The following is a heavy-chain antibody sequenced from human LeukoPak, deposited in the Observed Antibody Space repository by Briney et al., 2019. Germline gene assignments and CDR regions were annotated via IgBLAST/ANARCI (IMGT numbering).Heavy chain of an antibody. J-gene: IGHJ4*02. Sequence: PSETLSLTCTVSGGSISSYDWSWIRQPPGKGLEWIGYIYYSGSTNYNPSLKSRVTISVDTSKNQFSLKLSSVTAADTAVYYCARGGGAVVVPAALDYWGQGTLVTVSS. CDR1: GGSISSYD. V-gene: IGHV4-59*01. D-gene: IGHD2-2*01. CDR2: IYYSGST. CDR3: ARGGGAVVVPAALDY.